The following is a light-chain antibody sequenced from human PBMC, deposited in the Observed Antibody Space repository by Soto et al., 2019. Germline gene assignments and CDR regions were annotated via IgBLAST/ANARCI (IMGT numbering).Light chain of an antibody. CDR3: QSYDSSLSGSRV. CDR1: SSNIGAGYD. Sequence: QSVLTQPLSVSGAPGQRVTISGTGSSSNIGAGYDVHWYQQLPGTAPKLLIYGNSNRPSGVPDRFSGSKSGTSASLAITGLQAEDESDYYCQSYDSSLSGSRVFGTGTKVTVL. J-gene: IGLJ1*01. CDR2: GNS. V-gene: IGLV1-40*01.